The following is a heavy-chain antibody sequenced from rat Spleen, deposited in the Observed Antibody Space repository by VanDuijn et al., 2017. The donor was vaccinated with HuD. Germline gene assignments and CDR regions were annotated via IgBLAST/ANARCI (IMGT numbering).Heavy chain of an antibody. CDR2: ISSDGSGT. D-gene: IGHD1-8*01. Sequence: EVRLVESDGGLVQPGRSLKLSCAASGFTFSDYYMAWVRQAPAKGLEWVATISSDGSGTYYRDSLKGRFTISRDNAKNTVDMQLSRLRSEDTAMYFCARERGYSRTFDYWGQGVMVTVSS. CDR1: GFTFSDYY. V-gene: IGHV5-29*01. J-gene: IGHJ2*01. CDR3: ARERGYSRTFDY.